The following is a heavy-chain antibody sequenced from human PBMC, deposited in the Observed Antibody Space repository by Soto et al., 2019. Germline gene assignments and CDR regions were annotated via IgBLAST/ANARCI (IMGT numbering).Heavy chain of an antibody. J-gene: IGHJ4*02. CDR3: ARPVAGSGTYSY. Sequence: QVQLQESGPGLVKPSETLSLTCAVSGGSISSSVWWSWVRQPPGKGLEWIGETYHTGSTNFNPSLKSRVTISVDKSKTQFSLKLSSVTAADTAVYSCARPVAGSGTYSYWGQGTLVTVSS. V-gene: IGHV4-4*02. CDR2: TYHTGST. D-gene: IGHD1-26*01. CDR1: GGSISSSVW.